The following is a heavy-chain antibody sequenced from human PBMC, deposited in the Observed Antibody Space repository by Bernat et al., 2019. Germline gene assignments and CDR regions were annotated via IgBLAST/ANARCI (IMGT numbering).Heavy chain of an antibody. D-gene: IGHD1-26*01. Sequence: QVQLVQSGAEVKKPGASVKVSCKASGYTFTSYAMHWVRQAPGQRLEWMGWINAGNGNTKYSQKFQGRVTITRDTSASTAYMELSSLRSEDTAVYYCARDRVGATSANWFDPWGQGTLVTVSS. V-gene: IGHV1-3*01. CDR1: GYTFTSYA. CDR2: INAGNGNT. CDR3: ARDRVGATSANWFDP. J-gene: IGHJ5*02.